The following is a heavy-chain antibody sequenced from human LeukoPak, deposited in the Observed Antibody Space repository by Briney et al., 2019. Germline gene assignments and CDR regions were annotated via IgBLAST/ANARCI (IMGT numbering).Heavy chain of an antibody. J-gene: IGHJ4*02. CDR1: GFTFSSYW. Sequence: PGGSLRLSCAASGFTFSSYWMSWVRQAPGKGLEWVANIKQDGSEKYYVDSVKGRFPISRDNAKNSLYLQMNSLRAEDTAVYYCARGRRYAYFDYWGQGTLVTVSS. V-gene: IGHV3-7*01. CDR3: ARGRRYAYFDY. CDR2: IKQDGSEK. D-gene: IGHD3-9*01.